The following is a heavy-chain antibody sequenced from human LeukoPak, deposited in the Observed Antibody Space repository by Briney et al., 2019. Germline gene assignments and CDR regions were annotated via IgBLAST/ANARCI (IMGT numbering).Heavy chain of an antibody. J-gene: IGHJ6*02. CDR2: IIPIFGTA. D-gene: IGHD2-2*01. CDR3: ARAGYCSSTSCSPDYYYYGMDV. Sequence: SVKVSCKASGGTFISYAISWVRQAPGQGLEWMGGIIPIFGTANYAQKFQGRVTITADESTSTAYMELSSLRSEDTAVYYCARAGYCSSTSCSPDYYYYGMDVWGQGTTVTVSS. V-gene: IGHV1-69*13. CDR1: GGTFISYA.